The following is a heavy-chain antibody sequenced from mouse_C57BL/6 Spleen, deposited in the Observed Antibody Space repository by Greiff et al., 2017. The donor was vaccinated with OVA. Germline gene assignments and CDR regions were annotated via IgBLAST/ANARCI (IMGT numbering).Heavy chain of an antibody. CDR1: GFTFSSYA. D-gene: IGHD2-13*01. CDR3: AIESPYGDYAY. J-gene: IGHJ2*01. V-gene: IGHV5-4*01. CDR2: ISDGGSYT. Sequence: EVQVVESGGGLVKPGGSLKLSCAASGFTFSSYAMSWVRQTPEKRLEWVATISDGGSYTYYPDNVKGRFTISRDNAKNNLYLQMRHLKSEDTAMYYSAIESPYGDYAYWGANATLSLSS.